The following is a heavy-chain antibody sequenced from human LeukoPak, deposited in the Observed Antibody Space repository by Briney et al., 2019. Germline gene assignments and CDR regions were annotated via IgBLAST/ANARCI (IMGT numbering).Heavy chain of an antibody. CDR2: IYYSGST. J-gene: IGHJ6*03. V-gene: IGHV4-59*01. D-gene: IGHD6-6*01. CDR3: ARGVSSIFYYYYYMDV. CDR1: GGSISSYY. Sequence: SETLSLTCTVSGGSISSYYWSWIRQPPGKGLEWTGYIYYSGSTNYNPSLKSRVTISVDTSKNQFSLKLSSVTAADTAVYYCARGVSSIFYYYYYMDVWGKGTTVTVSS.